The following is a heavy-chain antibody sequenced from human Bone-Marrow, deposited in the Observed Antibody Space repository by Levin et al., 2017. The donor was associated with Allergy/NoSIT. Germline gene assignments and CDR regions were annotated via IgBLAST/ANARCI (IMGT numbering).Heavy chain of an antibody. CDR2: IYYSGST. V-gene: IGHV4-30-4*01. Sequence: SETLSLTCSVSGASITSGDHYWSWIRQTPGKGLEWIGYIYYSGSTYYNPSLMTRITISLDPSKNHFSLKLRSVTVADTAVYYCASLSYYYGAGTHPDEDYWGQGALVIVSS. CDR1: GASITSGDHY. CDR3: ASLSYYYGAGTHPDEDY. D-gene: IGHD3-10*01. J-gene: IGHJ4*02.